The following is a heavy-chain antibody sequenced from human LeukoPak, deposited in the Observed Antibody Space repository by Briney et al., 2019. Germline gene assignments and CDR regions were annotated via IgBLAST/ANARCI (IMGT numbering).Heavy chain of an antibody. J-gene: IGHJ5*02. V-gene: IGHV4-38-2*01. Sequence: SETLSLTCAVSGYSISSGYYWGWSRQPPGKGLEWIGSIYHSGSTYYNPSLKSRVTISVDTSKNQFSLKLSSVTAADTAVYYCASVVVPAAIPWFDPWGQGTLVTVSS. D-gene: IGHD2-2*01. CDR2: IYHSGST. CDR1: GYSISSGYY. CDR3: ASVVVPAAIPWFDP.